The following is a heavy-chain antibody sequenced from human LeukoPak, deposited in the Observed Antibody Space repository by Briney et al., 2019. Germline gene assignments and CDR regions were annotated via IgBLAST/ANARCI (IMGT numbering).Heavy chain of an antibody. J-gene: IGHJ4*02. V-gene: IGHV4-61*08. CDR3: ARDRGLYYDILTGPKDFDY. CDR1: GGSISSGGYY. Sequence: SQTLSLTCTVSGGSISSGGYYWSWIRQPPGKGLEWIGYIYYSGSTNYNPSLKSRVTISVDTSKNQFSLKLSSVTAADTAVYYCARDRGLYYDILTGPKDFDYWGQGTLVTVSS. D-gene: IGHD3-9*01. CDR2: IYYSGST.